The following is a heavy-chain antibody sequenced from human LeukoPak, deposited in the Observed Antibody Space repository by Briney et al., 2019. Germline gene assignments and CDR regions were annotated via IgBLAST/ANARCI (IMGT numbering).Heavy chain of an antibody. Sequence: HSGGSWRLSFAASGFTFSSYGMNWFRKPPGKGLVWVSRIASDGSSTTYADSVKGRFSISRDNAKNSLYLQMNSLRAEDTAVYYCARESRRWREFDIWGQGTMVTVSS. CDR1: GFTFSSYG. CDR2: IASDGSST. J-gene: IGHJ3*02. V-gene: IGHV3-74*01. D-gene: IGHD5-24*01. CDR3: ARESRRWREFDI.